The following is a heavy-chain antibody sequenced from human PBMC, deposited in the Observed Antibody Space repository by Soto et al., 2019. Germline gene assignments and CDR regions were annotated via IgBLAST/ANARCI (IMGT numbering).Heavy chain of an antibody. Sequence: QVQLQESGPGLVKPSGTLSLTCAVSSGSISSTNWWRWVRQPPGKGLEWIGEIYHSGSINYNPSLNSRVTLSVDKSKNQFCLTLSSVTAADTAVYYCGRALRGFSAFDIWGPGTMVIVSS. CDR3: GRALRGFSAFDI. CDR2: IYHSGSI. V-gene: IGHV4-4*02. J-gene: IGHJ3*02. D-gene: IGHD3-16*01. CDR1: SGSISSTNW.